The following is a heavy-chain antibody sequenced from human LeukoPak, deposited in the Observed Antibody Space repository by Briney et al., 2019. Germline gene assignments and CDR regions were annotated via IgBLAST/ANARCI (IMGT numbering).Heavy chain of an antibody. CDR2: IYDSGST. CDR1: GGSIRSYY. D-gene: IGHD3-10*01. J-gene: IGHJ4*02. Sequence: SETLSLTCTVSGGSIRSYYWSWIRQPPGKGLEWIGYIYDSGSTNYNPSLKSRVTISVDTSKNQFSLKVNSVTAADTAVYYCARDIYGSGYGFFDYWGQGTLVTASS. V-gene: IGHV4-59*01. CDR3: ARDIYGSGYGFFDY.